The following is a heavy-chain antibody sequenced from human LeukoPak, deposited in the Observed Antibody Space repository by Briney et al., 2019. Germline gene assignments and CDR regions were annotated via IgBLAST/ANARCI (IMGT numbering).Heavy chain of an antibody. J-gene: IGHJ4*02. CDR3: ARDLDFGSGYKDD. CDR2: MTSSSHS. V-gene: IGHV3-21*01. D-gene: IGHD3-3*01. CDR1: GFTLCSYT. Sequence: KPGGSLRLSCAASGFTLCSYTMNWVRQAPGKGLEWGSSMTSSSHSYYADSVKGRFTISRHNAKNSLFLQMNSLRAEDTAVYYCARDLDFGSGYKDDWGQGTLVTVSS.